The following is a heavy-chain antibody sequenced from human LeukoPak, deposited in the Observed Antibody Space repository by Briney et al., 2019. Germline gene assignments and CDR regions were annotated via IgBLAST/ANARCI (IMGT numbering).Heavy chain of an antibody. CDR2: INPRYGST. CDR3: AREEARDGSTGYYFDY. D-gene: IGHD5-24*01. V-gene: IGHV1-46*01. CDR1: GYTFSNYH. J-gene: IGHJ4*02. Sequence: ASVKVSCKASGYTFSNYHIHWVRRAPGQGIEWMGIINPRYGSTTYAQKFQGRVTMTRDMSTSTVYMELSSLRSEDTAVYYCAREEARDGSTGYYFDYWGQGTLLTVSS.